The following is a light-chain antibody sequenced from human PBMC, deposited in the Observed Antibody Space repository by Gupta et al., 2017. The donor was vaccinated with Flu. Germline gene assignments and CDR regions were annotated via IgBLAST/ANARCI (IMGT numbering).Light chain of an antibody. V-gene: IGKV1-39*01. CDR3: QQSSSLFT. J-gene: IGKJ3*01. Sequence: DIQMTQSPSSLSASVGDRVTITCRASPSIAGYLNWYQQKPGRAPKLLIYAASILQTGVPSRFSGSGSGTDFTLTISRLQPEDFATYYWQQSSSLFTFGHGTRVDFK. CDR1: PSIAGY. CDR2: AAS.